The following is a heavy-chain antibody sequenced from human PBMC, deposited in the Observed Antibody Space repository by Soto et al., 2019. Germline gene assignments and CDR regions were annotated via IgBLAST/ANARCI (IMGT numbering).Heavy chain of an antibody. CDR2: ISAQNGNT. D-gene: IGHD1-1*01. CDR1: GYTFTSYG. J-gene: IGHJ4*02. CDR3: ARGRYGDY. V-gene: IGHV1-18*01. Sequence: QVHLVQSGAKVKKPGASVKVSCKASGYTFTSYGITWVRQAPGQGLEWMGWISAQNGNTDYAQKLQGRVIVTRDTSKSTAYMELRSLISDDTAVYYCARGRYGDYWGQGALVTVSS.